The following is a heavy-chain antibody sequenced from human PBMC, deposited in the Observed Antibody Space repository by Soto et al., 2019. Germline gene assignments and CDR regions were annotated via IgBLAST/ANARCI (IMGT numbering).Heavy chain of an antibody. D-gene: IGHD3-10*01. CDR1: GYTFTSYG. J-gene: IGHJ5*02. V-gene: IGHV1-18*01. CDR2: ISAYNGNT. Sequence: VASVKVSCKASGYTFTSYGISCVRQAPGQGLEWMGWISAYNGNTNYAQKLQGRVTMTTDTSTSTAYMELRSLRSDDTAVYYCARADLMVRGVIITLNWFDPWGQGTQVTVSS. CDR3: ARADLMVRGVIITLNWFDP.